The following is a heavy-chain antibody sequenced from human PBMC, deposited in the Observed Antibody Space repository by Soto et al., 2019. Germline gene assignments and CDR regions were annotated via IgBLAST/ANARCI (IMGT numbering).Heavy chain of an antibody. V-gene: IGHV2-5*01. Sequence: QITLKESGPTLVKSKQTLTLTCSLSGFSLTTSGVAVGWIRQPPGTALEWLALMDWNDDKRYSPSLKSRLTIPKEPSKNQVVLTRTNLDPVDTATYYCAHRPRTGSGYFYFENWGQGSLVTVSP. D-gene: IGHD3-22*01. CDR2: MDWNDDK. CDR3: AHRPRTGSGYFYFEN. CDR1: GFSLTTSGVA. J-gene: IGHJ4*02.